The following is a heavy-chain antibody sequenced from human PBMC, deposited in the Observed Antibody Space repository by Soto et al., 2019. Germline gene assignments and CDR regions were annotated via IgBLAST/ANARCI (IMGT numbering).Heavy chain of an antibody. D-gene: IGHD2-21*01. CDR1: GGTFSIYA. J-gene: IGHJ6*02. Sequence: QVPLVQSGAEVKKPGSSVNVSCKASGGTFSIYAISWVRQAPGQGLEWMGGLIPIFAIINSAPKFQGRLTIAADKSTSTAYMELSSLRPEDTAVSYCARAAVVSPDHNIDALYSYGMDVWGQGTTVAVS. V-gene: IGHV1-69*17. CDR3: ARAAVVSPDHNIDALYSYGMDV. CDR2: LIPIFAII.